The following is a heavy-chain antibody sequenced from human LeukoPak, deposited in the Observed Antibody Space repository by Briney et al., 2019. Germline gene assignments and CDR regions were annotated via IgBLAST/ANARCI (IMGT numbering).Heavy chain of an antibody. V-gene: IGHV4-59*01. D-gene: IGHD3-10*01. CDR3: ARLGSGGYYYGMDV. Sequence: SETLSLTCTVSGGSISSYYWSWIRQPPGKGLEWIGYIYYSGSTKYNPSLKSRVSISVDTSKNQFSLKLSSVTAADTAVYYCARLGSGGYYYGMDVWGQGTTVTVSS. J-gene: IGHJ6*02. CDR1: GGSISSYY. CDR2: IYYSGST.